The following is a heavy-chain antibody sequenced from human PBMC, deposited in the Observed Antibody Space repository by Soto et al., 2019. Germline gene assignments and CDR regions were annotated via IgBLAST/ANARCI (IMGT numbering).Heavy chain of an antibody. J-gene: IGHJ4*02. D-gene: IGHD3-16*02. CDR3: AKSRVFIGAIVTLLDS. CDR2: ISNNGATA. CDR1: GFTFSSYA. Sequence: EVQLLESGGGLVQPGGSLTLSCATSGFTFSSYAMVWVRQAAEKXXXXXASISNNGATAYYADSVKGRFTISRGNSENTLYLQMNGLRADDTALYFCAKSRVFIGAIVTLLDSWGQGTQVTVSS. V-gene: IGHV3-23*01.